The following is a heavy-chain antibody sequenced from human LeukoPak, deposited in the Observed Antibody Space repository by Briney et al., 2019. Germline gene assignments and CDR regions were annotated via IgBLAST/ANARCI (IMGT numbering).Heavy chain of an antibody. CDR3: ARTDYYDSSGYYC. Sequence: ASVKVSCKASGYTFTGYYMHWVRQAPGQVLEWMGWINPNSGGTNYAQKFQGRVTMTRDTSISTAYMELSRLRSDDTAVYYCARTDYYDSSGYYCWGQGTLVTVSS. CDR1: GYTFTGYY. V-gene: IGHV1-2*02. CDR2: INPNSGGT. D-gene: IGHD3-22*01. J-gene: IGHJ4*02.